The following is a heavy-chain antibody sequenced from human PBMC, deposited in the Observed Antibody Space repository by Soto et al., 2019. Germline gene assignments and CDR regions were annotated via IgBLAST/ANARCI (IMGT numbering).Heavy chain of an antibody. J-gene: IGHJ4*02. CDR3: ARHYYGDYPFDY. CDR1: GGSISSYY. Sequence: QVQLQESGPGLVKPSETLSLTCTVSGGSISSYYWSWIRQPPGKGLEWLGYIYYSGSTNYNPSLKRRVTISADTSKSQFSLKLSSVTAADTAVYYCARHYYGDYPFDYWGQGTLITVSS. V-gene: IGHV4-59*08. CDR2: IYYSGST. D-gene: IGHD4-17*01.